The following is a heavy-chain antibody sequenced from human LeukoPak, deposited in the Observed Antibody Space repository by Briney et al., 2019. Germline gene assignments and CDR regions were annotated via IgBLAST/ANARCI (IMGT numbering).Heavy chain of an antibody. CDR3: ARGGRTIRT. Sequence: SETLSLTCTVFGDSVTGYYLNWVRQPPGKGLEWIGHIYKIGTTNYNPSLKSRLTISADTSKNQFSLKLSSVTAADTAVYYCARGGRTIRTWGQGTLVTVSS. J-gene: IGHJ5*02. CDR2: IYKIGTT. V-gene: IGHV4-59*02. CDR1: GDSVTGYY. D-gene: IGHD2-8*01.